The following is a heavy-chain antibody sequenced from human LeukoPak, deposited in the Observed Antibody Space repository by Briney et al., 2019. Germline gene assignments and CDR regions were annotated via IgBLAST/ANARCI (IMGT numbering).Heavy chain of an antibody. D-gene: IGHD3-10*01. V-gene: IGHV3-33*06. Sequence: PGGSLRLSCAASGFTFNSYGMNWVRQAPGKGLEWVAVIWYDGSNKYYADSVKGRFTISRDNSKNTLYLQMNSLRAEDTAVYYCAKGGEYYFDYGGQGPRVTVSS. CDR3: AKGGEYYFDY. J-gene: IGHJ4*02. CDR2: IWYDGSNK. CDR1: GFTFNSYG.